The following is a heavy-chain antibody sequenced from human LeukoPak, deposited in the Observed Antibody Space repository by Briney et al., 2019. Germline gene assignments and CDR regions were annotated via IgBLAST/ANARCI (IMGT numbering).Heavy chain of an antibody. CDR1: GFTFSSYG. CDR3: ARGVPFGEKGIDV. Sequence: GGSLRLSCAASGFTFSSYGMYWVRQSTGEGLEWVSAINIAGDTYYAASVKGRFTISRENAKNSLSLQMNSLRAGDTAVYYCARGVPFGEKGIDVWGKGTTVTVSS. V-gene: IGHV3-13*01. CDR2: INIAGDT. J-gene: IGHJ6*04. D-gene: IGHD3-10*01.